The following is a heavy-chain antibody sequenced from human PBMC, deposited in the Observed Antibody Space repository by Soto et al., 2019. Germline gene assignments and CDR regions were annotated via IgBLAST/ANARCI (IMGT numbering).Heavy chain of an antibody. Sequence: DVQLVESGGVVVQPGGSLRLSCAASGFTFDDYTMNWVRQAPGKGLEWVSLISWDGGSTYYADSVKGRFTTSRDNSKNFLCLQMNSLRTEDTALYYCAKDIVPAASRYYYYGMDVWGQGTTVTLSS. V-gene: IGHV3-43*01. CDR1: GFTFDDYT. J-gene: IGHJ6*02. D-gene: IGHD2-2*01. CDR2: ISWDGGST. CDR3: AKDIVPAASRYYYYGMDV.